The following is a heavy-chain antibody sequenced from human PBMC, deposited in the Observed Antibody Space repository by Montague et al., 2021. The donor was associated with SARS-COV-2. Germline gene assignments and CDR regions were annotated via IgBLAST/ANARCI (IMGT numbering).Heavy chain of an antibody. CDR1: GGSISIPDYY. CDR2: ISYTGRT. J-gene: IGHJ4*02. V-gene: IGHV4-39*01. D-gene: IGHD2-8*01. Sequence: SETLSLTCTVSGGSISIPDYYWGWIRQSPGKGLDWIVSISYTGRTYYNPSLRSRVSFSMDTSKNHFSLSLSSVTVADTAVYFCARQLPSYCATNKCYPYYFDGWGQGALVTVSS. CDR3: ARQLPSYCATNKCYPYYFDG.